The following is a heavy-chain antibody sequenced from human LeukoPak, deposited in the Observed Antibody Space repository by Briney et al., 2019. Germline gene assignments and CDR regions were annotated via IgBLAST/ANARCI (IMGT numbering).Heavy chain of an antibody. CDR3: AKAGQQLVHDPKLDY. V-gene: IGHV3-23*01. CDR2: IRGSGSST. D-gene: IGHD6-6*01. Sequence: GGSLRLSCAASGFIFSNYAMSWVRQAPGKGLEWVSGIRGSGSSTYYADSVKGRFTISRADSKNTLNLQMNSLRAEDTAVYYCAKAGQQLVHDPKLDYWGQGTLVTVSS. J-gene: IGHJ4*02. CDR1: GFIFSNYA.